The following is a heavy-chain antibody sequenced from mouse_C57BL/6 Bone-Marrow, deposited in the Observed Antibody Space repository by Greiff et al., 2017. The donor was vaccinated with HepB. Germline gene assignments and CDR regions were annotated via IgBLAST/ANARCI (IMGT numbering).Heavy chain of an antibody. V-gene: IGHV5-15*01. J-gene: IGHJ1*03. CDR3: ARRDYGSSFYWYFDV. Sequence: EVQGVESGGGLVQPGGSLKLSCAASGFTFSDYGMAWVRQAPRKGPEWVAFISNLAYSIYYADTVTGRFTISRENAKNTLYLEMSSLRSEDTAMYYCARRDYGSSFYWYFDVWGTGTTVTVSS. CDR2: ISNLAYSI. D-gene: IGHD1-1*01. CDR1: GFTFSDYG.